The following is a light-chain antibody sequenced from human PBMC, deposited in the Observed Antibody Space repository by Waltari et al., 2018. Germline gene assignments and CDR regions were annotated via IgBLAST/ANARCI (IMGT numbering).Light chain of an antibody. CDR1: SSDIGSFNY. Sequence: QSALTQPASVSGSPGQSITISRTGTSSDIGSFNYVSWYQQHPGKAPKVLIYDVTNRPSGVSYRFSGSKSGNTASLTISGLQAEDEAYYHCASFISGSTSSVLFGGGTKLTVL. CDR3: ASFISGSTSSVL. J-gene: IGLJ3*02. CDR2: DVT. V-gene: IGLV2-14*03.